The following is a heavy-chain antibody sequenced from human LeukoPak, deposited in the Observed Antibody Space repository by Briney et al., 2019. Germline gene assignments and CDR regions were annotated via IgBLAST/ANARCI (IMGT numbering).Heavy chain of an antibody. J-gene: IGHJ4*02. V-gene: IGHV5-10-1*01. CDR2: IDPSDSYT. CDR3: ARLLNYCSGGNCYLEQLDY. D-gene: IGHD2-15*01. CDR1: GYSFTSYW. Sequence: RGESLKISCKGSGYSFTSYWISWVRQMPGKGLEWMGRIDPSDSYTNYSPSFQGHVTISADKSISTAYLQWSSLKASDTAMYYCARLLNYCSGGNCYLEQLDYWGQGTLVTVSS.